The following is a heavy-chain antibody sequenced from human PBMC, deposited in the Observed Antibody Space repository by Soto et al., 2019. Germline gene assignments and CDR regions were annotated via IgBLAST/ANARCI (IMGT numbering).Heavy chain of an antibody. V-gene: IGHV4-34*01. J-gene: IGHJ4*02. Sequence: PSETLSLTCAVYGGSFSGYDWSWIRQPPGKGLEWIGEINHSGSTNYNPSLKSRVTISVDTSKNQFSLKLSSVAAADTAVYYCASGRDGWDFDYWGQGTLVTVSS. CDR1: GGSFSGYD. D-gene: IGHD6-19*01. CDR3: ASGRDGWDFDY. CDR2: INHSGST.